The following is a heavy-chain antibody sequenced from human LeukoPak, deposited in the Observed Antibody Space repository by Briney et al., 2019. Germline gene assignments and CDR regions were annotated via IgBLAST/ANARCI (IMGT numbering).Heavy chain of an antibody. Sequence: ASVKVSCKASGYTFTSYDSNWVRQATGQGLDWMGWMNPNSGHTGYAQKFQCRVTITRNTSISTAYMELSSLRSEDTAVYYCARAFLPIPGLANCFDPWGQGTLVTVSS. CDR1: GYTFTSYD. V-gene: IGHV1-8*03. CDR3: ARAFLPIPGLANCFDP. J-gene: IGHJ5*02. CDR2: MNPNSGHT.